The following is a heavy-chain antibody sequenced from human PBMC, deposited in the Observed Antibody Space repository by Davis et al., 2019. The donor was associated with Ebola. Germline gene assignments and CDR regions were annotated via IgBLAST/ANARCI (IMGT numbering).Heavy chain of an antibody. J-gene: IGHJ6*02. CDR3: TRQQLLLSVDYYGMDV. Sequence: GESLKIPCAASGFTFSRSAMHWVRQASGKGLEWVGRIRSKANSYATAYAASVKGRFTISRDDSKNTAYLQMNSLKTEDTAVYYCTRQQLLLSVDYYGMDVWGQGTTVTVSS. CDR1: GFTFSRSA. V-gene: IGHV3-73*01. CDR2: IRSKANSYAT. D-gene: IGHD2-2*01.